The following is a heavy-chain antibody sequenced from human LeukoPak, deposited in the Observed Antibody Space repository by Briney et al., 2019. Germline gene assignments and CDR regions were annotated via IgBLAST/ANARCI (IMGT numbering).Heavy chain of an antibody. J-gene: IGHJ4*02. Sequence: GGSLRLSCAASGFTVSSNYMSWVRQAPGKGLEWVSAISGSGGSTYYADSVKGRFTISRDNSKNTLYLQMNSLRAEDTAVYYCAKDHQAVPAAIFDYWGQGTLVTVSS. D-gene: IGHD2-2*01. CDR2: ISGSGGST. V-gene: IGHV3-23*01. CDR1: GFTVSSNY. CDR3: AKDHQAVPAAIFDY.